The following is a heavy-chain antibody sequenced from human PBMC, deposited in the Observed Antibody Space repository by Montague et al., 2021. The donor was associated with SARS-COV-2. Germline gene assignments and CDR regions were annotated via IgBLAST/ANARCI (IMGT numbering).Heavy chain of an antibody. V-gene: IGHV4-34*01. CDR2: INHGGST. Sequence: SETLSLTCAVHGTSFSGYYWNWIRQPPGKGLEWIGEINHGGSTKYSPSPRSRLTISADTSKHQFSLKLTSVAAADTAVYYCARLRDGVVPSPILGVGPYYSFSLFDFWGRGTTVTVAS. CDR3: ARLRDGVVPSPILGVGPYYSFSLFDF. CDR1: GTSFSGYY. J-gene: IGHJ6*01. D-gene: IGHD3-10*01.